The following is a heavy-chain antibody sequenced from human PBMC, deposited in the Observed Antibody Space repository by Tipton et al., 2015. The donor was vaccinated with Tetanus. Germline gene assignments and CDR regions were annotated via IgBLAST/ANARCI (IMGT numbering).Heavy chain of an antibody. CDR1: GGSINPYY. V-gene: IGHV4-59*01. CDR2: VYSSGST. D-gene: IGHD1-26*01. J-gene: IGHJ5*02. Sequence: TLPLTCTVSGGSINPYYWSWIRQPPGKGLEWIGNVYSSGSTYYNPSLKGRVTISVDTSTTQFSLRLNSVTAADTAIYYCARDHRLSASYAGWFDPWGQGTLVTVSS. CDR3: ARDHRLSASYAGWFDP.